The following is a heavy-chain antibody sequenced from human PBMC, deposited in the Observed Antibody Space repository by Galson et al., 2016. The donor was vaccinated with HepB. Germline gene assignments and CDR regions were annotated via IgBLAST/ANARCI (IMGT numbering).Heavy chain of an antibody. CDR3: ARSQISGVVNGPY. Sequence: SLRLSCAASGFSFSSYAMAWVRQAPGKGLEWVSVISGNGDITHYADSVQGRFTVSRDNSKNTLYLQMNNLRAEDTAVYYCARSQISGVVNGPYWGQGTLVTVSS. J-gene: IGHJ4*02. CDR1: GFSFSSYA. CDR2: ISGNGDIT. D-gene: IGHD3-3*01. V-gene: IGHV3-23*01.